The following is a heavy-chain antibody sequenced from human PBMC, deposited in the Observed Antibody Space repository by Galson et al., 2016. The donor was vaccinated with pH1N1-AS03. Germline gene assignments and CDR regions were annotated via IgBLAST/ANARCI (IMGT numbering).Heavy chain of an antibody. Sequence: SLRLSCAVSGFTVSSKYMSWVRQIPEKGLEWVSSIYSGGSTYYADSVKGRFTISRDDSKATLFLQMSSLRPEDTAVYYCASVTSAWPTVGAFGIWGQGTMVTVSS. CDR2: IYSGGST. CDR1: GFTVSSKY. V-gene: IGHV3-66*02. CDR3: ASVTSAWPTVGAFGI. J-gene: IGHJ3*02. D-gene: IGHD4-23*01.